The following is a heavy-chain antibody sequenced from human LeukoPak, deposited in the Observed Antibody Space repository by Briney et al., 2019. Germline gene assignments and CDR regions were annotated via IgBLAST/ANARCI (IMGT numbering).Heavy chain of an antibody. CDR2: VSGVSNFI. Sequence: GGSLRLSCAASGFDFSAYTMAWVRQAPGRGLEWVSSVSGVSNFIYYADSVRGRFTISRDNAKNSLFLQMNSLRAEDTAVYYCAGDPHSGWYKQDYWGQGTLVTVSS. CDR3: AGDPHSGWYKQDY. D-gene: IGHD6-19*01. CDR1: GFDFSAYT. V-gene: IGHV3-21*01. J-gene: IGHJ4*02.